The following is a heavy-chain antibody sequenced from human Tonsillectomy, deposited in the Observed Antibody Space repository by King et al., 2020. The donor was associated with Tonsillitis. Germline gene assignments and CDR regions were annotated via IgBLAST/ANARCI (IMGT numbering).Heavy chain of an antibody. J-gene: IGHJ4*02. CDR3: AKDHYGEAGPSAHIDY. Sequence: VQLVESGGGLVQPARSLRLSCAASGFSFNEYAMHWVRQAPGKGPEWVSVISWNSGSVVYADSVKGRFTISRDNAKNSLYLQMTSLKPEDTALYYCAKDHYGEAGPSAHIDYWGQGTLVTVSS. CDR2: ISWNSGSV. CDR1: GFSFNEYA. D-gene: IGHD3-10*01. V-gene: IGHV3-9*01.